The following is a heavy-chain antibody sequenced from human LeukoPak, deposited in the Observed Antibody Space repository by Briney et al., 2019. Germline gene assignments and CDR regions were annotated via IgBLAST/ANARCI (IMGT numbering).Heavy chain of an antibody. J-gene: IGHJ6*02. CDR2: ISHDGSNQ. Sequence: PGGSLRLSCAASGFTFSSYGMHWVRQAPGKGLEWVAVISHDGSNQYYTDSVKGRLTISRDNSKNTLYLQMNSLRAEDTAVYYCARGTVVVPAAIRTRYYYYYGMDVWGQGTTVTVSS. CDR3: ARGTVVVPAAIRTRYYYYYGMDV. V-gene: IGHV3-30*12. D-gene: IGHD2-2*01. CDR1: GFTFSSYG.